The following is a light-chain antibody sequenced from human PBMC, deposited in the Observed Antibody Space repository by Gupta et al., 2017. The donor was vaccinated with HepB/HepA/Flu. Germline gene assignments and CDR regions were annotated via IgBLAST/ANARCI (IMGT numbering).Light chain of an antibody. CDR3: AAWDDSLNGYV. CDR2: SND. V-gene: IGLV1-44*01. J-gene: IGLJ1*01. CDR1: SSNIGRNT. Sequence: QSVLTQPPSASGTPGQRVTISCSGGSSNIGRNTVNWYQQVAGTAPKLLIYSNDQRPSGVLDRFSGARSGTSASLAISGLQSEDEADYYCAAWDDSLNGYVFGSGTKVTVL.